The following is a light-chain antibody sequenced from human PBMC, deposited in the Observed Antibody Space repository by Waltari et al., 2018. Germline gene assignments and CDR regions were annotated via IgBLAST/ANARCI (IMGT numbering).Light chain of an antibody. J-gene: IGLJ2*01. CDR3: SSYTSIRTVV. CDR1: SSDVGSYNR. CDR2: EDS. V-gene: IGLV2-18*02. Sequence: QSALTQTPSVYGSPGQSVTISCTGTSSDVGSYNRVSWYQPPPGTAPKLMLYEDSTRPSGVPHRFSGSKSGNTASLTISVLQAEDEAYYYCSSYTSIRTVVFGGGTKLTVL.